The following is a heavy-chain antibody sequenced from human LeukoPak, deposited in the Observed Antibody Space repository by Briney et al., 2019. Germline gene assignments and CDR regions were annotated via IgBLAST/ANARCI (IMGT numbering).Heavy chain of an antibody. CDR1: GGSISGSSYF. J-gene: IGHJ4*02. CDR3: ARFGGNPWGPFDY. CDR2: IYYSGST. Sequence: PSETLSLTCTVSGGSISGSSYFWGWIRQPPGKGLEWIGYIYYSGSTNYNPSLKSRVTISVDTSKNQFSLKLSSVTAADTAVYYCARFGGNPWGPFDYWGQGTLVTVSS. V-gene: IGHV4-61*05. D-gene: IGHD4-23*01.